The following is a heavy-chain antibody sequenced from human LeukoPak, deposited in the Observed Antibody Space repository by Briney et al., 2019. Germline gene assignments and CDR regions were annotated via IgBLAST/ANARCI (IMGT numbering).Heavy chain of an antibody. CDR3: ARGHSSSPNWFDP. V-gene: IGHV3-21*06. Sequence: PGGSLRLSCAASGFTFSSYSMNWVRQAPGKGLEWVSSISSSSYYTHYADSVKGRFTISRDNAKNSLYLQMNSLRAEDTAVYYCARGHSSSPNWFDPWGQGTLVTVSS. D-gene: IGHD6-13*01. CDR1: GFTFSSYS. J-gene: IGHJ5*02. CDR2: ISSSSYYT.